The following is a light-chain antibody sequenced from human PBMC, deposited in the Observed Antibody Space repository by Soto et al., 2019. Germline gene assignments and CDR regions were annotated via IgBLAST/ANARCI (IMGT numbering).Light chain of an antibody. J-gene: IGKJ1*01. V-gene: IGKV1-5*01. CDR2: DVS. CDR3: QQYHDYWT. CDR1: QSISGW. Sequence: DIQMTQSPSTLSASIGDRVTITCRASQSISGWVAWYQQKPGKAPKLLISDVSSLESGVPSRFSGSGSETECPLTISSLQPDDFAVYYCQQYHDYWTFGPGTKVEVK.